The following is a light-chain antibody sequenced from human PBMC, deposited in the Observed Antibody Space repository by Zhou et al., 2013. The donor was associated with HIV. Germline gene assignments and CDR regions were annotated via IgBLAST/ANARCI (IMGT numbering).Light chain of an antibody. CDR1: QSISSY. J-gene: IGKJ4*01. CDR3: QQTYNTAPS. Sequence: DIQMTQSPSSLSASVGDRVTITCRASQSISSYINWYQQKPGKAPNLLIFDASTLQSGVPSRFSGSGSGTRFTLTISTLQAEDFATYYCQQTYNTAPSFGGGTRLEI. V-gene: IGKV1-39*01. CDR2: DAS.